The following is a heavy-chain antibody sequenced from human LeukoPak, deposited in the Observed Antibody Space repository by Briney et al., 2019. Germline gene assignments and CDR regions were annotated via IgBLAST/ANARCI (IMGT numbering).Heavy chain of an antibody. CDR3: EKRGDKLDLI. V-gene: IGHV3-23*01. J-gene: IGHJ4*02. CDR2: ISATGDNT. D-gene: IGHD2-21*02. CDR1: GFTFSSYG. Sequence: GGSLRLSCAASGFTFSSYGMHWVRQAPGKGLEWVSAISATGDNTYDADSVKGRLFISRDNSKNTLYLQMNSLRAEDTAIYYCEKRGDKLDLIWGQGTLVTVSS.